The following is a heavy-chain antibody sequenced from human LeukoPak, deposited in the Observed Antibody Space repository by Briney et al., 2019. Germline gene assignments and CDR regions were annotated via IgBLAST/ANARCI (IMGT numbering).Heavy chain of an antibody. V-gene: IGHV4-4*07. CDR2: IYTSGST. J-gene: IGHJ3*02. CDR1: GGSISSYY. Sequence: PSETLSLTCTVSGGSISSYYWSWIRQPAGKGLEWIGRIYTSGSTNYNPSLKSRVTMSVDTSKNQFSLKLSSVTAADTAVYYCARGVHYDFWSGRSDAFVIWGQGTMVTVSS. D-gene: IGHD3-3*01. CDR3: ARGVHYDFWSGRSDAFVI.